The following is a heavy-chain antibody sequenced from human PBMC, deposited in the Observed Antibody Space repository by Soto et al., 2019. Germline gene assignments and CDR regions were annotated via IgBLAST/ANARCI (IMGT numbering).Heavy chain of an antibody. Sequence: QVQLVESGGGVVQPGRSLRLSCAASGFTFSSYAMHWVRQAPGKGLEWVAVKSYDGSNKYYADSVKGRFTISRDNSKNTLYLQMNSLRAEDTAVYYCARGPAYGDYYPYNWFDPWGQGTLVTVSS. J-gene: IGHJ5*02. CDR2: KSYDGSNK. D-gene: IGHD4-17*01. CDR1: GFTFSSYA. V-gene: IGHV3-30-3*01. CDR3: ARGPAYGDYYPYNWFDP.